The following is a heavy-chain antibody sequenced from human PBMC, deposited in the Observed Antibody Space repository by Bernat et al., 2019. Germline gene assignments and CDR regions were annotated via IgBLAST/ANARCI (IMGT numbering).Heavy chain of an antibody. CDR2: INPNSGGT. J-gene: IGHJ4*02. Sequence: QVQLVQSGAEVKKPGASVKVSCKASGYTFTGYYMHWVRQAPGQGLEWMGWINPNSGGTNYAQKFQDWVTMTRDTSISTAYMELSRLRSDDTAVYYCARTSSSGWYGPAYYFDYWGQGTLVTVSS. CDR1: GYTFTGYY. D-gene: IGHD6-19*01. CDR3: ARTSSSGWYGPAYYFDY. V-gene: IGHV1-2*04.